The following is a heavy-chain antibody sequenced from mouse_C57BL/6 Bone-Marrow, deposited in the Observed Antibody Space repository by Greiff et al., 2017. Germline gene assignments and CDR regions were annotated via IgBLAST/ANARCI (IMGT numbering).Heavy chain of an antibody. D-gene: IGHD3-2*02. J-gene: IGHJ2*01. Sequence: EVQRVESEGGLVQPGSSMKLSCTASGFTFSDYYMAWVRQVPEKGLEWVANINYDGSSTYYLDSLKSRFIISRDNAKNILYLQMSSLKSEDTATYYCARVDSSGYDYWGQGTTLTVSS. V-gene: IGHV5-16*01. CDR1: GFTFSDYY. CDR2: INYDGSST. CDR3: ARVDSSGYDY.